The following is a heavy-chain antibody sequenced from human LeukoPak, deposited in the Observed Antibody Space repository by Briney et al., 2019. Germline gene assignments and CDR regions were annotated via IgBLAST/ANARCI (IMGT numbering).Heavy chain of an antibody. J-gene: IGHJ6*02. D-gene: IGHD6-13*01. V-gene: IGHV3-30*02. CDR1: GFTFSSYG. Sequence: PGGSLRLSCAASGFTFSSYGMHWVRQAPGKGLEWVAFIRYDGSNKYYADSVKGRFTISRDNSKNTLYLQMNSLRAEDTAVYYCARMEGSSWSAYYYGMDVWGQGTTVTVSS. CDR3: ARMEGSSWSAYYYGMDV. CDR2: IRYDGSNK.